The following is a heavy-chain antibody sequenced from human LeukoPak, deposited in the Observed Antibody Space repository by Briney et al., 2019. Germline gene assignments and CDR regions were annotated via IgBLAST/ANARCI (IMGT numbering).Heavy chain of an antibody. J-gene: IGHJ4*02. CDR3: ARSRYSGYDPDH. V-gene: IGHV1-46*01. D-gene: IGHD5-12*01. CDR1: GYTFTSYY. Sequence: ASVKVSCKASGYTFTSYYMHWVRQAPGQGLEWMGIINPSGGSTSYAQKFQGRVTMTRDASTSTVYMELSSLRSEDTAVYYCARSRYSGYDPDHWGQGTLVTVSS. CDR2: INPSGGST.